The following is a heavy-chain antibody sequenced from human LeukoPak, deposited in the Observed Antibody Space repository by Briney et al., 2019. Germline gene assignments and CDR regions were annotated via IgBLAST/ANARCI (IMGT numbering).Heavy chain of an antibody. J-gene: IGHJ3*02. D-gene: IGHD2-2*01. CDR3: ARGRGIVVVPAAMFRWTDAFDI. Sequence: PSETLSLTCAVSGGSISSSNWWSWVRQPPGKGLEWIGEIYHSGSTNYNPSLKSRVTISVDKSKNQFSLKLSSVTAADTAVYYCARGRGIVVVPAAMFRWTDAFDIWGQGTMVTVSS. V-gene: IGHV4-4*02. CDR2: IYHSGST. CDR1: GGSISSSNW.